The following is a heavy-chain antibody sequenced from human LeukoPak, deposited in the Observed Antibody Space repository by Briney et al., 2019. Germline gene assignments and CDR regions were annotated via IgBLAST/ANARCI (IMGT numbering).Heavy chain of an antibody. CDR1: GGTFGSYA. CDR2: IIPIFGTA. Sequence: VASVKVSCKASGGTFGSYAISWVRQAPGQGLEWMGGIIPIFGTANYAQKFQGRVTITADKSTSTAYMELSSLRSEDTAVYYCARVEKYYGSGSYSNWFDPWGQGTLVTVSS. V-gene: IGHV1-69*06. J-gene: IGHJ5*02. CDR3: ARVEKYYGSGSYSNWFDP. D-gene: IGHD3-10*01.